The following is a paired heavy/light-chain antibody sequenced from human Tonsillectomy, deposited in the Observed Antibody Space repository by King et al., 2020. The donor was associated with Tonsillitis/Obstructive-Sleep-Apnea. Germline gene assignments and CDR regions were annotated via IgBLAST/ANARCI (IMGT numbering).Light chain of an antibody. CDR1: QSVSSY. V-gene: IGKV3-11*01. Sequence: EIVLTQSPATLSLSPGDTATLSCRASQSVSSYLAWYQQKRGQAPRLLIYDASNRATGIPARFSGSGSGTDFTLTISSLEPEDFAVYYCQQRSNWPRRTFGQGTKLEIK. CDR2: DAS. J-gene: IGKJ2*01. CDR3: QQRSNWPRRT.
Heavy chain of an antibody. CDR2: ISNSGRTI. CDR3: AREAPYLTFGGKTLPE. CDR1: GFTFSRYE. V-gene: IGHV3-48*03. D-gene: IGHD3-16*01. J-gene: IGHJ4*02. Sequence: EVQLVESGGGLVQPGGSLRLSCAASGFTFSRYEMNWVRQAPGKGLEWVSYISNSGRTIYYADSVKGRFTISRDNAKNSLYLQMNSLRAEDTAVYYCAREAPYLTFGGKTLPEGGQGTLVTVSS.